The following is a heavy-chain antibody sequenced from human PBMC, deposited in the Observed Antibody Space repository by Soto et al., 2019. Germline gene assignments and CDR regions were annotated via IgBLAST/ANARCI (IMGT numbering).Heavy chain of an antibody. CDR3: ASRDGYNFGYYYYGMDV. CDR1: GGTFSSYA. J-gene: IGHJ6*02. D-gene: IGHD5-12*01. Sequence: QVQLVQSGAEVKKPGSSVKVSCKASGGTFSSYAISWVRQAPGQGLEWMGGIIPIFGTANYAQKFQGRVTITADESTSTAYMELSSLSSEDTAVYYCASRDGYNFGYYYYGMDVWGQGTTVTVSS. V-gene: IGHV1-69*12. CDR2: IIPIFGTA.